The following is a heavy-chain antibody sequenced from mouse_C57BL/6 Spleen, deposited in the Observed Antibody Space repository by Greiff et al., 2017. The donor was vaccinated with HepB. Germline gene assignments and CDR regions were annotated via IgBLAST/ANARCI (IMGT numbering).Heavy chain of an antibody. V-gene: IGHV1-55*01. CDR2: IYPGSGST. D-gene: IGHD2-3*01. J-gene: IGHJ3*01. CDR3: ARSWGYSGGFAY. CDR1: GYTFTSYW. Sequence: QVQLQQPGAELVKPGASVKMSCKASGYTFTSYWITWVKQWPGQGLEWIGDIYPGSGSTNYNEKFKSKATLTVDTSSSTAYMQLSSLTSEDSAVYYCARSWGYSGGFAYWGQETLVTVSA.